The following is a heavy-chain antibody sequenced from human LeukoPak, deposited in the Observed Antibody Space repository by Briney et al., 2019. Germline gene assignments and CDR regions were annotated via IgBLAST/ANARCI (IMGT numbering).Heavy chain of an antibody. Sequence: GGSLRLSCAASGFTFNSHAMNWVRQAPGKGLEWVSPISGSDGSTYYADSVKGRFTISRDNSKNTLYLQMNSLRAEDTAVYHCAKGKGYSSSSSDHWGQGTLVTVSS. V-gene: IGHV3-23*01. CDR2: ISGSDGST. D-gene: IGHD6-6*01. CDR1: GFTFNSHA. CDR3: AKGKGYSSSSSDH. J-gene: IGHJ5*02.